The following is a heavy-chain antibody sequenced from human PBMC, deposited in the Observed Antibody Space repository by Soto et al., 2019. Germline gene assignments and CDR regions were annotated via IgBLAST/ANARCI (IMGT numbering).Heavy chain of an antibody. CDR3: ARGGSGSYSRFDP. CDR1: GYTFTSYA. CDR2: INAGNGNT. J-gene: IGHJ5*02. Sequence: GASVKVSCKASGYTFTSYAMHWVRQAPGQRLEWMGWINAGNGNTKYSQKFQGRVTITRDTSASTAYMELSSLRSEDTAVYYCARGGSGSYSRFDPWGQGTLVTVSS. V-gene: IGHV1-3*01. D-gene: IGHD3-10*01.